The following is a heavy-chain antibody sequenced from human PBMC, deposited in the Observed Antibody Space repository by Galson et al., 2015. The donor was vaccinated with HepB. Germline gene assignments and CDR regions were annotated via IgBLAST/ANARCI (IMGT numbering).Heavy chain of an antibody. CDR1: GGSISSSSYY. V-gene: IGHV4-39*01. Sequence: ETLSLTCTVSGGSISSSSYYWGWIRQPPGKGLEWIGSIYYSGSTYYNPSLKSRVTISVDTSKNQFSLKLSSVTAADTAVYYCGRAEVWSDAFDIWGQGTMVTVSS. D-gene: IGHD3-3*01. CDR2: IYYSGST. J-gene: IGHJ3*02. CDR3: GRAEVWSDAFDI.